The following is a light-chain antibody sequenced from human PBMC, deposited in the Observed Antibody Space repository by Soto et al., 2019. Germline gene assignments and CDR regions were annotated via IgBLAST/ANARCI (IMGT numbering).Light chain of an antibody. CDR1: QSVSSNH. V-gene: IGKV3-20*01. J-gene: IGKJ1*01. Sequence: ESVWTQSPGTLSLSPGERATLSCRASQSVSSNHLAWYQQKRGQPPRLLIYGASSRATGTPGRFSGSGSGTDFTLTITRLEPEDFAVYYCQQYGSSPQTFGQGTKVDIK. CDR2: GAS. CDR3: QQYGSSPQT.